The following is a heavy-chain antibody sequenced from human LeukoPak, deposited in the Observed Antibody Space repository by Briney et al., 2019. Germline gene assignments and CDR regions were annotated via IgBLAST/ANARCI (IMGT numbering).Heavy chain of an antibody. J-gene: IGHJ4*02. CDR1: GFTFSAYA. Sequence: PGGSLRLSCEASGFTFSAYAMTWVRQAPGQGLEWVSSIGSDNKPHYSESVKGRFTISRDNSKNTLHLQMNSLRAEDTAIYYCAKQAYDSPRTDFDYWGQGTLVTVSS. D-gene: IGHD3-22*01. V-gene: IGHV3-23*05. CDR2: IGSDNKP. CDR3: AKQAYDSPRTDFDY.